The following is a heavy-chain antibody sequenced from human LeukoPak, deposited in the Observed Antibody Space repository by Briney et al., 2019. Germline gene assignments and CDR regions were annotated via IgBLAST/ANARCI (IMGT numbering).Heavy chain of an antibody. CDR2: IIPILGIA. D-gene: IGHD6-13*01. CDR3: ARDQGIAAAAPPGVN. J-gene: IGHJ4*02. CDR1: GGTFSSYA. V-gene: IGHV1-69*04. Sequence: VASVKVSYKASGGTFSSYAISWVRQAPGQGLEWMGRIIPILGIANYAQKFQGRVTITADKSTSTAYMELSSLRSEDTAVYYCARDQGIAAAAPPGVNWGQGTLVTVSS.